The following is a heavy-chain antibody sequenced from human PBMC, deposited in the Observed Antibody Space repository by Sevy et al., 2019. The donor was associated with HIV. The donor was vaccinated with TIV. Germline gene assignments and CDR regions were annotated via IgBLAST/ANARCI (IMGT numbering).Heavy chain of an antibody. CDR2: ISSSSSYT. J-gene: IGHJ5*02. CDR1: GFTFSDYY. CDR3: ARVGKYSSSLDWFDP. D-gene: IGHD6-13*01. Sequence: GGSLRLSCAASGFTFSDYYMSWIRQAPGKGLEWVSYISSSSSYTNYADSVKGRFTISRDNAKNSLYLQMNSPRAEDTAVYYCARVGKYSSSLDWFDPWGQGTLVTVSS. V-gene: IGHV3-11*06.